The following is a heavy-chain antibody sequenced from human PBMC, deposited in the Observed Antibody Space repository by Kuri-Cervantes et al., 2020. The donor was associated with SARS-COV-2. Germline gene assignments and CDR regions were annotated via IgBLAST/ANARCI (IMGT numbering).Heavy chain of an antibody. CDR2: IIPIFGTA. D-gene: IGHD2-2*01. CDR1: GGTFSSYA. V-gene: IGHV1-69*13. J-gene: IGHJ5*02. Sequence: SSVNVSCKASGGTFSSYAISWVRQAPGQGLDWMGGIIPIFGTANYAQKFQGRVTITADEYTSTAYTELSSLRSEDTAVYYCTRQGDIVVVPAAFDPWGQGTLVTVSS. CDR3: TRQGDIVVVPAAFDP.